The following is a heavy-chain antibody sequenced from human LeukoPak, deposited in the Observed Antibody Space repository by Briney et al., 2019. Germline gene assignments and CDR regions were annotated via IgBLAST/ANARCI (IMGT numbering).Heavy chain of an antibody. CDR2: ISSSSSYI. CDR1: GFTFSSYS. V-gene: IGHV3-21*01. CDR3: EKDGRITIFRVVIPFDY. D-gene: IGHD3-3*01. Sequence: GGSLRLSCAASGFTFSSYSMNWVRQASGKGLEWVSSISSSSSYIYYADSVKGRFTISRDNAKNSLYLQMNSLRAEDTAVYYCEKDGRITIFRVVIPFDYWGQGTLVTVSS. J-gene: IGHJ4*02.